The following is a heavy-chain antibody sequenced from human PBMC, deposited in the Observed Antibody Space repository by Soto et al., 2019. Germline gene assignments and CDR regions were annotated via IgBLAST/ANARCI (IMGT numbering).Heavy chain of an antibody. CDR3: ARDYWTYYYDSSGYYPDP. V-gene: IGHV1-18*01. D-gene: IGHD3-22*01. J-gene: IGHJ5*02. CDR1: GYTFTSYG. CDR2: ISAYNGNT. Sequence: ASVKVSCKASGYTFTSYGISWVRQAPGQGLEWMGWISAYNGNTNYAQKLQGRVTMTTDTSTSTAYMELRSLRSDDTAVYYCARDYWTYYYDSSGYYPDPWGQGTLVTVS.